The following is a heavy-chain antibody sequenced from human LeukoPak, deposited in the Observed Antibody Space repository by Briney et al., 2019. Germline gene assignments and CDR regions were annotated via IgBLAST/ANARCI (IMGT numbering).Heavy chain of an antibody. CDR2: ISSSSSYI. Sequence: PGGSLRLSCAASGFTFSSYSMNWVRQAPGKGLEWVSSISSSSSYIYYADSVKGRFTISRDNAKNSLYLQMNSLRAEDTAVYYCSRGGIAAYFSYGMDVWGQGTTVTVSS. J-gene: IGHJ6*02. CDR1: GFTFSSYS. CDR3: SRGGIAAYFSYGMDV. V-gene: IGHV3-21*01. D-gene: IGHD6-13*01.